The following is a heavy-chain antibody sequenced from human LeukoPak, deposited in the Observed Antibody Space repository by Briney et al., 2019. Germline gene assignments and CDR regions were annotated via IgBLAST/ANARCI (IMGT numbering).Heavy chain of an antibody. CDR1: GFTFSSYG. CDR2: ISYDGSNK. D-gene: IGHD5-18*01. J-gene: IGHJ6*04. CDR3: AKDLDTAMVIGYYYGMDV. Sequence: PGGSLRLSCAASGFTFSSYGMHWVRQAPGKGLEWVAVISYDGSNKYYADSVKGRFTISRDNSKNTLYLQMNSLRAEDTAVYYCAKDLDTAMVIGYYYGMDVRGKGTTVTVSS. V-gene: IGHV3-30*18.